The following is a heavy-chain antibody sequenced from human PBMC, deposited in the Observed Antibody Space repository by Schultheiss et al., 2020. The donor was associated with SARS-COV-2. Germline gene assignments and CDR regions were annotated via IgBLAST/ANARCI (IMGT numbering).Heavy chain of an antibody. CDR3: AKADCGGDCYGMDV. CDR2: IYSGGST. CDR1: GFTFSSYS. J-gene: IGHJ6*02. D-gene: IGHD2-21*01. V-gene: IGHV3-53*01. Sequence: GGSLRLSCAASGFTFSSYSMNWVRQAPGKGLEWVSVIYSGGSTYYADSVKGRFTISRDNAKNSLYLQMNSLRAEDTAVYYCAKADCGGDCYGMDVWGQGTTVTVSS.